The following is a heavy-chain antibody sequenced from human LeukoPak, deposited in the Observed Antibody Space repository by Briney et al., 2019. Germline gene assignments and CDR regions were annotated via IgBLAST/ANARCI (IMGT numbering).Heavy chain of an antibody. Sequence: PGGSLRLSCAASGFTFSSHGMCWVRQAPGRGLEWVSSISIGGDTTYSDSVKGRFTISRDNSKNTLYLQLDSLRAEDTAIYYRAKEIRPTDCWGQGTLVTVSS. V-gene: IGHV3-23*01. CDR3: AKEIRPTDC. J-gene: IGHJ4*02. D-gene: IGHD4-17*01. CDR2: ISIGGDTT. CDR1: GFTFSSHG.